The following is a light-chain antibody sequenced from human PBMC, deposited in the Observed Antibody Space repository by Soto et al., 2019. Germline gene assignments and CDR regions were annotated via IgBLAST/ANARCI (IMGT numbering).Light chain of an antibody. CDR1: SSDVGGYNY. J-gene: IGLJ1*01. CDR2: EVS. Sequence: QAALTQPPSASGPFGQSFTISCTGTSSDVGGYNYVSWYQQHPGKAPKLMIYEVSERPSGVPDRFSGSKSGNTASLTVSGLQADDEADYYCSSYSGTNYHYVFGTGTKVTVL. CDR3: SSYSGTNYHYV. V-gene: IGLV2-8*01.